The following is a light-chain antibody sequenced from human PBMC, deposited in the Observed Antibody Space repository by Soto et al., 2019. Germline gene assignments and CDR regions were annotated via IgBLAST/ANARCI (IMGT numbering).Light chain of an antibody. J-gene: IGLJ1*01. Sequence: QSALAQAASVSGCPGQSITISCTGTSSDVGDYDYVSWYQQHPGKAPKLMIYEVSNRPSGVSNRFSGSKSGNTASLTIAGLQTEDEADYYCSSYTASGTLPYVFGTGTKVTVL. CDR3: SSYTASGTLPYV. CDR2: EVS. CDR1: SSDVGDYDY. V-gene: IGLV2-14*01.